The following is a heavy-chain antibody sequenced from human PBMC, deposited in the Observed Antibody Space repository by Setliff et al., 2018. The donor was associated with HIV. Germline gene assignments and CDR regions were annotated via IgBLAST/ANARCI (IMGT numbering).Heavy chain of an antibody. D-gene: IGHD5-18*01. CDR3: AHWIHRRWYFDL. Sequence: SGPMLVNPTQTLTLTCTFSGFSLTTSGVGVGWIRQPPGKALEWLALIYWDDDKRYSPSPKSRLTITKDTPKNQVVLTMTNMDPVDTATYYCAHWIHRRWYFDLWGRGSLVTVSS. J-gene: IGHJ2*01. CDR1: GFSLTTSGVG. CDR2: IYWDDDK. V-gene: IGHV2-5*02.